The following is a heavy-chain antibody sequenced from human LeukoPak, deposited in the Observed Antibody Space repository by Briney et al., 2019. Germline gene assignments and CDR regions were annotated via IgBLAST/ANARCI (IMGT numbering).Heavy chain of an antibody. CDR2: ISGSGYYS. V-gene: IGHV3-23*01. CDR3: AKGGPTGSNYFDF. J-gene: IGHJ4*02. CDR1: GFTVSSNY. D-gene: IGHD1-26*01. Sequence: GGSLRLSCAASGFTVSSNYMSWVRQAPGEGLEWVSVISGSGYYSYYADSVKGRFTVSRDNSKTTLYLQMNSLRADDTAVYYCAKGGPTGSNYFDFWGQGTLVTVSS.